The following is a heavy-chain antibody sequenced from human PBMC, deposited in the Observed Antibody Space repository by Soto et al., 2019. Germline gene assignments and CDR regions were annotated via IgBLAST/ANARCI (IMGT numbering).Heavy chain of an antibody. Sequence: QLQLQESGSGLVKPSQTLSLTCAVSGGSISSGGYSWSWIRQPPGKGLEWIGYIYHSGSTYYNPSLKSRGTISVDRTKNQCSLKLSSVTAADTAVYYCAAGGGLPRYHWGQGTLVTVSS. CDR3: AAGGGLPRYH. CDR1: GGSISSGGYS. CDR2: IYHSGST. D-gene: IGHD5-12*01. V-gene: IGHV4-30-2*01. J-gene: IGHJ5*02.